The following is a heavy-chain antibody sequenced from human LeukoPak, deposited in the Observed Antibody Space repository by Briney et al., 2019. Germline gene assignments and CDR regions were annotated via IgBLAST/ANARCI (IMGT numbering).Heavy chain of an antibody. CDR2: IYSGGST. CDR3: AGDSMGSYHFAH. Sequence: GGSLRLSCAASGFTVSSNYMSWVRQAPGKGLEWVSVIYSGGSTYYADSVKGRLTISRDNSKNTLYLQMNSLRVEDTAVYYCAGDSMGSYHFAHWGQGTLVTVSS. J-gene: IGHJ4*02. CDR1: GFTVSSNY. V-gene: IGHV3-53*01. D-gene: IGHD3-10*01.